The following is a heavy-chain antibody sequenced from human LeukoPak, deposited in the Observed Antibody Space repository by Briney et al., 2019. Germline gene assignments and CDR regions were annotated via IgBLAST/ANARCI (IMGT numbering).Heavy chain of an antibody. V-gene: IGHV3-21*01. CDR1: GFTFSRYT. CDR2: ISGDSKYI. Sequence: GGSLRLSCAGSGFTFSRYTFNWVRQAPGRGLEWVSAISGDSKYIYYTDSVKGRFTISRDNARNSVYLQMNSLGVEDTAVYYCARADTIFRGQFDYWGQGTLVTVSS. CDR3: ARADTIFRGQFDY. J-gene: IGHJ4*02. D-gene: IGHD3-3*01.